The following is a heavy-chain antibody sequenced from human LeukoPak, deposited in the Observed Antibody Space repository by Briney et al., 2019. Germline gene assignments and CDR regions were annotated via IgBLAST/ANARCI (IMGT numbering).Heavy chain of an antibody. CDR1: GFTFSGDA. V-gene: IGHV3-7*03. J-gene: IGHJ4*02. CDR2: IKQDGSEK. CDR3: ARENDSGWSGPFVY. Sequence: GGSLRLSCAASGFTFSGDAMTWVRQAPGKGLEWVANIKQDGSEKYYVDSVKGRFTISRDNAKNSLYLQVNSLRAEDTAVYYCARENDSGWSGPFVYWGQGTLVTVSS. D-gene: IGHD6-19*01.